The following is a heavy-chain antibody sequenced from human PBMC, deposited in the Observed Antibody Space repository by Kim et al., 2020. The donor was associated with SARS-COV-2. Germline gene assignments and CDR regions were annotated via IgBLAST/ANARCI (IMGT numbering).Heavy chain of an antibody. Sequence: SETLSLTCTVSAGSIGTYYWSWIRQAPGKGLEWIGYIYYSGSTDYDPSLKSRVIISVDTSKNQFSLTLISVTAADTAVYYCSRGGADYGYYFDSWGQGTL. D-gene: IGHD4-17*01. J-gene: IGHJ4*02. CDR2: IYYSGST. CDR1: AGSIGTYY. CDR3: SRGGADYGYYFDS. V-gene: IGHV4-59*01.